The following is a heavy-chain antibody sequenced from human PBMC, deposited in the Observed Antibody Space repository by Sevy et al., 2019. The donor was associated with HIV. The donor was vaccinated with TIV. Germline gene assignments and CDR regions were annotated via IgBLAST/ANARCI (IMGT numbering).Heavy chain of an antibody. CDR2: ISAYNGNT. CDR1: GYTFTSYG. V-gene: IGHV1-18*01. CDR3: ARDLSNTSSYYYYYGMDV. Sequence: ASVKVSCKASGYTFTSYGISWVRQAPGQGLEWMGWISAYNGNTNYAQKLQGRVTMTTDTSTRTAYMELRSLRSDDTAVYYCARDLSNTSSYYYYYGMDVWGQGTTVTVSS. J-gene: IGHJ6*02. D-gene: IGHD2-2*02.